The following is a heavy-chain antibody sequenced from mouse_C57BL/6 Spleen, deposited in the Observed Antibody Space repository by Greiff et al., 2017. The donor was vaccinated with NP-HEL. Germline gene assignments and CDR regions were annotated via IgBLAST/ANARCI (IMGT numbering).Heavy chain of an antibody. J-gene: IGHJ1*03. CDR3: AREVIYYYGTSWNFDV. V-gene: IGHV1-82*01. Sequence: QVQLQQSGPELVKPGASVKISCKASGYAFSSSWMNWVKQRPGKGLEWIGRIYPGDGDTNYNGKFKGKATLTADKSSSTAYMQLSSLTSEDSAVYFCAREVIYYYGTSWNFDVWGTGTTVTVSS. CDR1: GYAFSSSW. CDR2: IYPGDGDT. D-gene: IGHD1-1*01.